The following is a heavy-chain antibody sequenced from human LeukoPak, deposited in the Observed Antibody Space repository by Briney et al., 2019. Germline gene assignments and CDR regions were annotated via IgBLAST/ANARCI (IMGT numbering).Heavy chain of an antibody. V-gene: IGHV3-23*01. CDR3: AKDGVATGAGHNFCDH. D-gene: IGHD3-3*01. J-gene: IGHJ4*02. Sequence: QPGGSLRLSCAASGFTFDTYAMSWVRQAPGKGLEWVSAINANGIGTFHADSVKGRLTISRDNSKNTLFLQMSSLRAEDTALYYCAKDGVATGAGHNFCDHWGQGTLVTVS. CDR1: GFTFDTYA. CDR2: INANGIGT.